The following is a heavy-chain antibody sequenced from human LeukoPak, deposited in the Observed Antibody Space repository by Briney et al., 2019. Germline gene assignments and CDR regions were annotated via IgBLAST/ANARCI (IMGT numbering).Heavy chain of an antibody. J-gene: IGHJ4*02. CDR3: AKDFGFWSGLPDY. Sequence: PGGSLRLSCAASGFTFSSYAMSWVRQGPGKGLEWVSAISGSGGSTYYADSVKGRFTISRDNSKNPLYLQMNSLRAEDTAVYYCAKDFGFWSGLPDYWGQGTLVTVSS. V-gene: IGHV3-23*01. CDR2: ISGSGGST. CDR1: GFTFSSYA. D-gene: IGHD3-3*01.